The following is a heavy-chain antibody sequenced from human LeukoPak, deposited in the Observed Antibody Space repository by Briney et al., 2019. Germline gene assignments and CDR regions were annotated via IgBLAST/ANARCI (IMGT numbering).Heavy chain of an antibody. D-gene: IGHD4-17*01. J-gene: IGHJ4*02. Sequence: GVLRLSCTASGFTFGDDAWSWFRQAPGKGLEWICFIRKKGYGETTDYAASVRGRFTISRDDAKSIAYLQMNSLKTEDTALYYCSRGLHDYGDSNYYFDQWGRGTLVTVSS. CDR2: IRKKGYGETT. V-gene: IGHV3-49*03. CDR1: GFTFGDDA. CDR3: SRGLHDYGDSNYYFDQ.